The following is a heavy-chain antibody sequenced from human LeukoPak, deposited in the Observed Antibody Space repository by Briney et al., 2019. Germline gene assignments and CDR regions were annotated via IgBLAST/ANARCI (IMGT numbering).Heavy chain of an antibody. J-gene: IGHJ4*02. CDR2: IYHSGNT. D-gene: IGHD2-2*01. Sequence: PSETLSLTCTVSGYSISSGYYWDWIRQPPGKGLEWIGSIYHSGNTYYNPSLKSRVTMSVDTSKNQFSLKLSSVTAADTAVYYCARDGVGPYQLLNFDYWGQGTLVTVSS. CDR3: ARDGVGPYQLLNFDY. V-gene: IGHV4-38-2*02. CDR1: GYSISSGYY.